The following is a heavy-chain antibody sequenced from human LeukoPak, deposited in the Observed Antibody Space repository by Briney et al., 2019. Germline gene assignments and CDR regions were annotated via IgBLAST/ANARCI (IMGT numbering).Heavy chain of an antibody. D-gene: IGHD3-10*01. CDR3: ARGPTLVRGVIMPDSVGGMDV. J-gene: IGHJ6*02. V-gene: IGHV1-8*02. CDR1: GYTFTDYY. CDR2: MNPNSGNT. Sequence: ASVKVSCKASGYTFTDYYMHWVQQAPGKGLEWMGWMNPNSGNTRYAQKVQGRITMTRDTSISTAYMELSSLRSEDTAVYYCARGPTLVRGVIMPDSVGGMDVWGQGTTVTVSS.